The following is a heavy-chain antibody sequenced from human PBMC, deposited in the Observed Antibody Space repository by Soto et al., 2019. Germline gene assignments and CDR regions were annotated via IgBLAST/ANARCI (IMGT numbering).Heavy chain of an antibody. V-gene: IGHV4-31*03. Sequence: QVQLQESGSRLVMPSQTLSLTCTVSGYSITGGSYYWSWIRQHPGKGLEWIGFISYSGSTSYNPSLRSRVTISRDTSKNHFSLDLSSVTAADTAVYYCARGVLVWSQGALVTVSS. D-gene: IGHD2-8*02. J-gene: IGHJ4*02. CDR1: GYSITGGSYY. CDR3: ARGVLV. CDR2: ISYSGST.